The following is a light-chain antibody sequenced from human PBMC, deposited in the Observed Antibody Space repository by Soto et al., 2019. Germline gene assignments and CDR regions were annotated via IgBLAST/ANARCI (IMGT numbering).Light chain of an antibody. Sequence: QSALTQPASVSGSTGQSITISCTGTSSDVGDYNYVSWYQQHPGKAPKLMIYDVSNRPSGVSNRFSGSKSGNTASLTISGLQAEDEADYYCSSYTSSSTLHLFGTGTKLTVL. V-gene: IGLV2-14*01. J-gene: IGLJ1*01. CDR1: SSDVGDYNY. CDR3: SSYTSSSTLHL. CDR2: DVS.